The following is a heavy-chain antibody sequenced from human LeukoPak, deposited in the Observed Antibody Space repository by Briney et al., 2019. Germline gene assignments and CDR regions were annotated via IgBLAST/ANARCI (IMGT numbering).Heavy chain of an antibody. J-gene: IGHJ3*02. Sequence: GGSLRLSCAASGFTVNTYWMHWVRQAPGKGLDWVARINVEGNYFDYAESVKGRFTISRDSGKNSLYLQMNSLRAEDTAVYYCARQSGSNALGAFDIWGQGTMVTVSS. CDR2: INVEGNYF. V-gene: IGHV3-74*01. CDR3: ARQSGSNALGAFDI. CDR1: GFTVNTYW. D-gene: IGHD1-26*01.